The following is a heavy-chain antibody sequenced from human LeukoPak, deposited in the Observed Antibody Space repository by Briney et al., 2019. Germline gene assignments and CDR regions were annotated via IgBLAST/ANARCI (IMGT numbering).Heavy chain of an antibody. V-gene: IGHV4-59*08. J-gene: IGHJ5*02. Sequence: DTLSLTCTFSGRCLSNHFWTWIRPPQGKELEWIGYIYGSGSTNYYPSLRSRVTISEDTSKHHFSLKLTSVTAADTAVYYCARNVGWYTHDTWGQGTLVTVSS. CDR2: IYGSGST. D-gene: IGHD6-19*01. CDR3: ARNVGWYTHDT. CDR1: GRCLSNHF.